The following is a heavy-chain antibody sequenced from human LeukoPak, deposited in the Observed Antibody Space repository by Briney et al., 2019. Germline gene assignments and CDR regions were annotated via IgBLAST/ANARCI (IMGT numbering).Heavy chain of an antibody. V-gene: IGHV3-74*01. D-gene: IGHD3-10*01. J-gene: IGHJ4*02. CDR1: GFTFSNYW. Sequence: PGGSLRLSCAASGFTFSNYWMHWVRQAPGRGLVWVSRINSDGSSTSYADSVKGRFTISRDNAKNTLYLQMNSLRAEDTAVYYCARDRVPGSPFDYWGQGALVTVSS. CDR3: ARDRVPGSPFDY. CDR2: INSDGSST.